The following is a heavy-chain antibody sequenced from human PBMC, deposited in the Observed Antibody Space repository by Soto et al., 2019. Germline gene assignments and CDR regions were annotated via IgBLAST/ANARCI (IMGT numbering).Heavy chain of an antibody. J-gene: IGHJ4*02. D-gene: IGHD2-21*01. Sequence: QITLKESGHTLVKPTQTLTLTCTFSGFSRSTSGVGVGWIRRPPGKALEWLAHIYRDGDKRYSQSLKSRLTITHDTSQIQVFFTLTNMDPVDTATYYCAYCRCVVDLAYWGQGTLVTVSS. CDR1: GFSRSTSGVG. V-gene: IGHV2-5*02. CDR3: AYCRCVVDLAY. CDR2: IYRDGDK.